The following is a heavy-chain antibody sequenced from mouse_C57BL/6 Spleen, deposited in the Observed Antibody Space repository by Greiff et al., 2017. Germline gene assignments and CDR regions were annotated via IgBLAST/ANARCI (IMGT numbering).Heavy chain of an antibody. Sequence: QVQLQQSGAELVRPGASVTLSCTASGYTFTDYEMHWVKQTPVHGLEWIGAIDPETGGTAYNQKFKGKAILTADKSSSTAYMELRSLTSEDSAVYYCTRTGDDYFWYFDGWGTGTTVTVSS. CDR3: TRTGDDYFWYFDG. V-gene: IGHV1-15*01. CDR2: IDPETGGT. D-gene: IGHD2-4*01. J-gene: IGHJ1*03. CDR1: GYTFTDYE.